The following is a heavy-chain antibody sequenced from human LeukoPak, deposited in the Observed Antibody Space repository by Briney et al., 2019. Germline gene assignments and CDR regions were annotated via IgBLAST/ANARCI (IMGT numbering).Heavy chain of an antibody. Sequence: GGSLRLSCAASGFTFRDYGMSWVRQAPGKGLEWVSALTGSGGTTYYADSVKGRFTISRGNSKNTLYLQMNSLTAEDTAVYYCARDSGIAVAGTHDYWGQGTLVTVSS. CDR2: LTGSGGTT. CDR3: ARDSGIAVAGTHDY. D-gene: IGHD6-19*01. V-gene: IGHV3-23*01. J-gene: IGHJ4*02. CDR1: GFTFRDYG.